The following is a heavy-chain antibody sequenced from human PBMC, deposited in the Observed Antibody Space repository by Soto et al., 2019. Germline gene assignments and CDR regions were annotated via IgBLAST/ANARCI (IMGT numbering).Heavy chain of an antibody. Sequence: PVGSLRLSCVASGLSLTQYAIAWVRQAPGKGLECISTIDVLNGAWYSDSVRGRLAISRDVSRNTVYLQMGSLRVEDTAIYFCSDWRAGGPVNLDHWGPGTVVTVSS. CDR3: SDWRAGGPVNLDH. J-gene: IGHJ4*02. CDR2: IDVLNGA. D-gene: IGHD2-15*01. CDR1: GLSLTQYA. V-gene: IGHV3-23*05.